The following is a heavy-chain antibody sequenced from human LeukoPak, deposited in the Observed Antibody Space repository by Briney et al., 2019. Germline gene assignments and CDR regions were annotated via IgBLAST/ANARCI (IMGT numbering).Heavy chain of an antibody. Sequence: KPSETLSLTCTVSGGSISSSSYYWGWIRQPPGKGLEWIGSIYYSGSTYYNPPLKSRVTISVDTSKNQFSLKLSSVTAADTAVYYCARGVLMVYARGVYFDYWGQGTLVTVSS. CDR3: ARGVLMVYARGVYFDY. V-gene: IGHV4-39*07. CDR2: IYYSGST. J-gene: IGHJ4*02. CDR1: GGSISSSSYY. D-gene: IGHD2-8*01.